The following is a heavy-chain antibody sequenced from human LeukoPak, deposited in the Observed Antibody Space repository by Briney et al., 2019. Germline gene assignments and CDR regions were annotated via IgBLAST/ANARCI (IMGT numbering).Heavy chain of an antibody. V-gene: IGHV3-30-3*01. Sequence: PGRSLRLSCAASGFTFSSYAMHWVRQAPGKGLEWVAVISCDGSNKYYADSVKGRFTISRDNSKNTLYLQMNSLRAEDTAVYYCAKDLAVIAARPGWFDPWGQGTLVTVSS. CDR3: AKDLAVIAARPGWFDP. D-gene: IGHD6-6*01. CDR2: ISCDGSNK. CDR1: GFTFSSYA. J-gene: IGHJ5*02.